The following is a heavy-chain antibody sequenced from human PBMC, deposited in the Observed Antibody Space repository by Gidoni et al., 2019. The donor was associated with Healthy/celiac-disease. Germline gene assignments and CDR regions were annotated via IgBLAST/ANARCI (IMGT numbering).Heavy chain of an antibody. V-gene: IGHV3-30*04. CDR3: ARDWVIVPAAILGWFDP. CDR1: GFTFSSYA. D-gene: IGHD2-2*02. Sequence: QVQLVESGGGVVQPGRSLRLSCAASGFTFSSYAMHWVRQAPGKGLEWLAVISDDGSNKYYADSVKGRFTISRDNSKNTLYLQMNSLRAEDTAVYYCARDWVIVPAAILGWFDPWGQGTLVTVSS. CDR2: ISDDGSNK. J-gene: IGHJ5*02.